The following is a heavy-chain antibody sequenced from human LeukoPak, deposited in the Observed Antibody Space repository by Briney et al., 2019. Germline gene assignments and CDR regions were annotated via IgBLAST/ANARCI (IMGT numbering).Heavy chain of an antibody. CDR1: GGSITNSIYN. J-gene: IGHJ6*03. Sequence: SETLSLTCTVSGGSITNSIYNWGWIRQPPGKGLEWIGSIYYSGRTYYNPSLKSRVTTSVGTSKNQFSLKLSSVTAADTAVYYCARTENYYYYMDVWGKGTTVTVSS. V-gene: IGHV4-39*07. CDR2: IYYSGRT. CDR3: ARTENYYYYMDV.